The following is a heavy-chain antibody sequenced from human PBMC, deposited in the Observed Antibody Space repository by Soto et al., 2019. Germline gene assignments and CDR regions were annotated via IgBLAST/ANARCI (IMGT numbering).Heavy chain of an antibody. CDR3: ASHPGRITIFGVGKYYYGMDV. J-gene: IGHJ6*02. V-gene: IGHV1-18*01. Sequence: LTCKASGYRFTSNGISWLRQAQEQGLEWMGWISAYNGNTNYAQKLQGRVTMTTDTSTSTAYMELRSLRSDDTAVYYCASHPGRITIFGVGKYYYGMDVWGQGTTVTVSS. CDR2: ISAYNGNT. D-gene: IGHD3-3*01. CDR1: GYRFTSNG.